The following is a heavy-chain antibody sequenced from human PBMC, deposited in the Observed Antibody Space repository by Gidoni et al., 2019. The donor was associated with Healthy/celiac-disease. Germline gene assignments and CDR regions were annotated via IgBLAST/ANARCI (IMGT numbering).Heavy chain of an antibody. J-gene: IGHJ4*02. Sequence: QVQLVESGGGVVQPGRSLSLSCAASGFTFSSYGMHWFRQGPGKGLEWVAVISDDGSNKYYADSVKGRFTISRDNSKNTLYLQMNSLRAEDTAVYYCAKETFWGPVDYWGQGTLVTVSS. V-gene: IGHV3-30*18. CDR1: GFTFSSYG. CDR3: AKETFWGPVDY. D-gene: IGHD3-16*01. CDR2: ISDDGSNK.